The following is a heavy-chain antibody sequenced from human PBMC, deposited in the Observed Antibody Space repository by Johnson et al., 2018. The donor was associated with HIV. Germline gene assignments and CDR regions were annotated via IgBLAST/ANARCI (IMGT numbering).Heavy chain of an antibody. CDR1: GFTFSSYG. V-gene: IGHV3-30*19. D-gene: IGHD5-18*01. CDR3: AILPSGYSRDDLDI. Sequence: QVQLVESGGGVVQPGGSLRLSCAASGFTFSSYGMHWVRQAPGKGLEWVAIISYDGGSKYYADSVKGRFTVSRDNSKNTLYLQINSLRPEDTAVYYCAILPSGYSRDDLDIWGQGTMVTVSS. J-gene: IGHJ3*02. CDR2: ISYDGGSK.